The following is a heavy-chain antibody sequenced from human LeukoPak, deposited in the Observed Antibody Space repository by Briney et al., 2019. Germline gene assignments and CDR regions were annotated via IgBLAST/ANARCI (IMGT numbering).Heavy chain of an antibody. CDR2: ISSSSSYI. Sequence: GGSLRLSCAASGFTFSSYSMNWVRQAPGKGLEWVSSISSSSSYIYYADSVKGRFTISRDNAKNSLYLQMNSLRAEDTALYYCAKDTSSGIYGDFDYWGQGTLVTVSS. CDR3: AKDTSSGIYGDFDY. D-gene: IGHD3-22*01. J-gene: IGHJ4*02. V-gene: IGHV3-21*04. CDR1: GFTFSSYS.